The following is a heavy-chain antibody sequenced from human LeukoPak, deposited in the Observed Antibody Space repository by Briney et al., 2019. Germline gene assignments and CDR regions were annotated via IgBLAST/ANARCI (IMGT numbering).Heavy chain of an antibody. V-gene: IGHV3-30*02. CDR3: AKDRERYCSSTSCYFDY. J-gene: IGHJ4*02. Sequence: PGGSLRLSCAASGFTFSSYGMHWVRQAPGKGLEWVAFIRYDGSNKYYADSVKGRFTISRDNSKNTLYLQMNSLRAEDTAVYYCAKDRERYCSSTSCYFDYWGQGTLVTVSS. CDR1: GFTFSSYG. CDR2: IRYDGSNK. D-gene: IGHD2-2*01.